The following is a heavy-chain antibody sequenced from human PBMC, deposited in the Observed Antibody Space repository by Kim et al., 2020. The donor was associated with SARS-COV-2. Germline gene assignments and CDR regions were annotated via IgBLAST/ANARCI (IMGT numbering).Heavy chain of an antibody. J-gene: IGHJ6*02. CDR2: IWYDGSNK. V-gene: IGHV3-33*01. CDR1: GFTFSSYG. D-gene: IGHD3-3*01. CDR3: ARSRLRFLEWQQNYYYYGMDV. Sequence: GGSLRLSCAASGFTFSSYGMHWVRQAPGKGLEWVAVIWYDGSNKYYADSVKGRFTISRDNSKNTLYLQMNSLRAEDTAVYYCARSRLRFLEWQQNYYYYGMDVWGQGTTVTVSS.